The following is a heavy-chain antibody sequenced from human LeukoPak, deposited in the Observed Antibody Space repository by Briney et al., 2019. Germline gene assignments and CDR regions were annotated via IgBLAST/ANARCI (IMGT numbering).Heavy chain of an antibody. V-gene: IGHV3-21*01. Sequence: GGSLRLSCAASGFTFSSYEMNWVRQAPGKGLEWVSSISYSSDYIYYADSVKRRFTISRDNAKNSLYLQMNSLRDGDTGFYYCARLYGVYLIDYWGQGTLVTVSS. CDR1: GFTFSSYE. CDR2: ISYSSDYI. J-gene: IGHJ4*02. D-gene: IGHD4-17*01. CDR3: ARLYGVYLIDY.